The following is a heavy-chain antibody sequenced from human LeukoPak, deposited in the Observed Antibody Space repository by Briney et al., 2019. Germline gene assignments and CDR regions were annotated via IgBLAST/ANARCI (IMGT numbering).Heavy chain of an antibody. CDR2: IYYSGST. J-gene: IGHJ4*02. CDR1: GGSVSSGSYY. CDR3: ARAAAYYYDSSGYYYRFLDY. D-gene: IGHD3-22*01. Sequence: SETLSLTCTVSGGSVSSGSYYWSWIRQPPGKGLEWIGNIYYSGSTNYNPSLKSRVTISVDTSKNQFSLKLSSVTAADTAVYYCARAAAYYYDSSGYYYRFLDYWGQGTLVTVSS. V-gene: IGHV4-61*01.